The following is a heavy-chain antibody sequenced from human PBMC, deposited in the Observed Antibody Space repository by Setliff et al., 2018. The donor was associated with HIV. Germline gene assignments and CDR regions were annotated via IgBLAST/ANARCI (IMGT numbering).Heavy chain of an antibody. D-gene: IGHD4-17*01. CDR2: ISSKRTSI. Sequence: SLKISCETSGFTFGDFCMNWVRQAPGKGLEWISYISSKRTSIYYADSVKGRFTISRDNDRNSLYLQMNGLRAEDTAVYYCARGPTTVTNYYYYYMDGWGKGTTVTVSS. CDR1: GFTFGDFC. V-gene: IGHV3-48*01. J-gene: IGHJ6*03. CDR3: ARGPTTVTNYYYYYMDG.